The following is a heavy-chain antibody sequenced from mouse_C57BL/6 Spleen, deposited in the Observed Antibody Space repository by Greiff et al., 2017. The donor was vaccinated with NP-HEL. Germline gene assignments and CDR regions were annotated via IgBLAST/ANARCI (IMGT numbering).Heavy chain of an antibody. D-gene: IGHD1-1*01. Sequence: QVQLQQPGAELVKPGASVKLSCKASGYTFTSYWMHWVKQRPGQGLEWIGLIHPNSGSTNYNEKFKSKATLTVDKSSSTAYMQLSSLTSEDSEVYNCARWYYGGAWFAYWGQGTLVTVSA. J-gene: IGHJ3*01. CDR2: IHPNSGST. CDR1: GYTFTSYW. CDR3: ARWYYGGAWFAY. V-gene: IGHV1-64*01.